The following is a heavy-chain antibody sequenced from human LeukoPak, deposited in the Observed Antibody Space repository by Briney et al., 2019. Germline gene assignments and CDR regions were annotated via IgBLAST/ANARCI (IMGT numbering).Heavy chain of an antibody. CDR2: ISGSGGST. Sequence: PGGSLRLSCAAFGFTFSSYAMSWVRQAPGKGLEWVSAISGSGGSTYYADSVKGRFTISRDNSKNTLYLQMNSLRAEDTAVYYCAKRDWNDFDFDYWGQGTLVTVSS. J-gene: IGHJ4*02. CDR3: AKRDWNDFDFDY. V-gene: IGHV3-23*01. D-gene: IGHD1-1*01. CDR1: GFTFSSYA.